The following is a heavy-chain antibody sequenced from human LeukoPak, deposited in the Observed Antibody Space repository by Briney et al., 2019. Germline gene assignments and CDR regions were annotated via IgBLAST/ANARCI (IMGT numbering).Heavy chain of an antibody. CDR2: ISGIGVNT. CDR1: GFTFSSYG. Sequence: GGSLRLSCAASGFTFSSYGLSWVRQAPGKGLEWVSSISGIGVNTFYADSVKGRFTISRDNSKNTMSLQMNSLRAEDTAVYYCAKGGLVHPLHIWGQGTMVTVSS. V-gene: IGHV3-23*01. J-gene: IGHJ3*02. D-gene: IGHD3/OR15-3a*01. CDR3: AKGGLVHPLHI.